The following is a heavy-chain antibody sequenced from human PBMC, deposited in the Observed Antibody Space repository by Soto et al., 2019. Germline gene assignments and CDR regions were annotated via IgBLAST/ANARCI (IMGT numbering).Heavy chain of an antibody. J-gene: IGHJ4*02. V-gene: IGHV2-5*02. CDR2: LYWDDDK. CDR3: AHSLGYSSGWYLGY. Sequence: QITLKESGPTLVKPTQTLTLTCTFSGFSLSTSGVGVGWIRQPPGKALEWLALLYWDDDKRYSPSLKSRLTIXNXTXTTQVVLTMANMDPVDTVTYYGAHSLGYSSGWYLGYWGQGTLVTVSS. CDR1: GFSLSTSGVG. D-gene: IGHD6-19*01.